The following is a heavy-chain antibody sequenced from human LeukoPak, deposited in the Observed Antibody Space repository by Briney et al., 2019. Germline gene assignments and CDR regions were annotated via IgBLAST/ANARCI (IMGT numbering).Heavy chain of an antibody. J-gene: IGHJ4*02. V-gene: IGHV4-39*07. CDR2: IFYSGST. D-gene: IGHD3-10*01. CDR1: GGSISSSNYF. Sequence: SETLSLTCTVSGGSISSSNYFWGWIRQPPGKGLEWIGSIFYSGSTYYNPSLKSRVTVSVDTSKNQFSLKVRSVTAADTAMYYCARSEVMVRGVIIYDYWGQGTLVTVSS. CDR3: ARSEVMVRGVIIYDY.